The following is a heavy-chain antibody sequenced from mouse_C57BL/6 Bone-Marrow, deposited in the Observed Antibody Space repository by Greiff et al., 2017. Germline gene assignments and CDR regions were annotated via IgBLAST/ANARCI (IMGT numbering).Heavy chain of an antibody. J-gene: IGHJ1*03. CDR1: GCTFTNYW. CDR3: AVYYSNYWYFDV. Sequence: VQLQQSGAELVRPGTSVKMSCKASGCTFTNYWIGWAKQRPGHGLEWIGDIYPGGGYTNYNEKFKGKATLTADKSSSTAYMQFSSLTSEDSAIYYCAVYYSNYWYFDVWGTGTTVTVSS. D-gene: IGHD2-5*01. V-gene: IGHV1-63*01. CDR2: IYPGGGYT.